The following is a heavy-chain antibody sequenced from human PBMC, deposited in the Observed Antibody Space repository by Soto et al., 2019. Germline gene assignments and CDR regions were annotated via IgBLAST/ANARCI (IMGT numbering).Heavy chain of an antibody. CDR2: INWNGGST. CDR1: GFTFDDYG. J-gene: IGHJ6*02. D-gene: IGHD3-10*01. Sequence: EVQLVESGGGVVRPGGSLRLSCAASGFTFDDYGMSWVRQAPGKGLEWVSGINWNGGSTGYADSVKGRFTISRDNAKNSLYLRMNSLRDEDTALYYCARDLPAGSSLSSYYYSYYGMDVWCQGTTVTVSS. CDR3: ARDLPAGSSLSSYYYSYYGMDV. V-gene: IGHV3-20*04.